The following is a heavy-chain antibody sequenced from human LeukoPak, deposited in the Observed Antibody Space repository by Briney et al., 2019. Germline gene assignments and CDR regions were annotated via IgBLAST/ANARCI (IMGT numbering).Heavy chain of an antibody. J-gene: IGHJ6*03. CDR1: GYSFTSYW. CDR3: ARHNRRCSSTSCYMDV. D-gene: IGHD2-2*01. CDR2: IYPGDSDT. Sequence: GESLKISCKGSGYSFTSYWIGWVRQMPGKGLEWMGIIYPGDSDTRYSPSFQGQVTISADKSISTAYLQWSSLKASDTAMYYCARHNRRCSSTSCYMDVWGKGTTVTVSS. V-gene: IGHV5-51*01.